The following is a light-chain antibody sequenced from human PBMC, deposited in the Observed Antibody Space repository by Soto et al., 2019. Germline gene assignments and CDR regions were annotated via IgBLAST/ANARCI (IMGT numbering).Light chain of an antibody. CDR2: AAS. J-gene: IGKJ2*01. CDR1: QGIRND. Sequence: AIQMTQSPSSLSASVGDRVTITCRASQGIRNDLAWYQRKPGKAPKLLIYAASSLQSGVSSRFSGSGSGTDFTLTISSLQPEDFATYYCLQDYYYPYTFGQGTKVDIK. V-gene: IGKV1-6*01. CDR3: LQDYYYPYT.